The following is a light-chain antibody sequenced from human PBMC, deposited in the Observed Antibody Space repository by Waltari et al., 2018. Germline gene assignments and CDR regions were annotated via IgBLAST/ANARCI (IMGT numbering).Light chain of an antibody. Sequence: SVLTQPPSASGTPGQRVTMSCSGSSSNIGKNIVNWYQQLPGTAPKLLIHSSDQRPTGVPDRFSGSKSGTSASLAIGGLQSEDEADYYWAAWDDSLNGLWVFGGGTKLTVL. CDR3: AAWDDSLNGLWV. J-gene: IGLJ3*02. V-gene: IGLV1-44*01. CDR1: SSNIGKNI. CDR2: SSD.